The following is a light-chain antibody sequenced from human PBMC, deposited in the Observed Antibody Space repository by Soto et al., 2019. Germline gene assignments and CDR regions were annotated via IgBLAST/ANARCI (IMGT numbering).Light chain of an antibody. J-gene: IGLJ7*01. CDR1: SSNIGINY. CDR3: AAWDDSLGSHAV. CDR2: RNS. Sequence: QSVLTQPPSASGNPGQTVTISCSGSSSNIGINYVYWYQQLPGTAPKLLIYRNSQRPSGIPDRFSGSKSGTSASLAISGLRSEDEADYYCAAWDDSLGSHAVFGGGTQLTGL. V-gene: IGLV1-47*01.